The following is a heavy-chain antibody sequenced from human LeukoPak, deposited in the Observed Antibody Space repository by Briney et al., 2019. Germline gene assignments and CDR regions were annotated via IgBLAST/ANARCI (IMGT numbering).Heavy chain of an antibody. CDR1: GFSLTTNGVG. Sequence: SGPTLVKPTQTLTLTCTFSGFSLTTNGVGVGWIRQPPGKALEGLALIYWDDEKRYSPSLRTRLTITKDTSKSQVVLTLTNMDPVDTATYYCAHLYFYNSGGYSRVFDYWGQGTLVTVSS. CDR3: AHLYFYNSGGYSRVFDY. D-gene: IGHD3-22*01. CDR2: IYWDDEK. V-gene: IGHV2-5*02. J-gene: IGHJ4*02.